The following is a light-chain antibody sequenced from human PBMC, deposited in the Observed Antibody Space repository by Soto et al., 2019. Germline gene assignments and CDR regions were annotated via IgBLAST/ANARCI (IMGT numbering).Light chain of an antibody. Sequence: EKTQFLGTLSVSPGERVTLSCRASQRMTGNVAWYQQKPGQAPRLLIYGATTRATGIPGRFSGSVSGTEFTITISSLQSEDFAVYYCQQYDNWPPEFGQGTKVEVK. CDR1: QRMTGN. CDR3: QQYDNWPPE. V-gene: IGKV3-15*01. J-gene: IGKJ1*01. CDR2: GAT.